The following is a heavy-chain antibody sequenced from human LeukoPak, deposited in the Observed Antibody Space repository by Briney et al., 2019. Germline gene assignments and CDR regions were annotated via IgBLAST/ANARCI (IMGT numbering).Heavy chain of an antibody. CDR3: AKNGLLWYFDL. V-gene: IGHV3-23*01. CDR2: IGSGGSRT. Sequence: GGFLLLCCASSCFIFSCSTMRCGQDPRGRLEGFVSVIGSGGSRTYSASSVKGRFTISRDNSKNPLYLQMNSLRAEDTAVYYCAKNGLLWYFDLWGRGTLVTVSS. D-gene: IGHD3-10*01. CDR1: CFIFSCST. J-gene: IGHJ2*01.